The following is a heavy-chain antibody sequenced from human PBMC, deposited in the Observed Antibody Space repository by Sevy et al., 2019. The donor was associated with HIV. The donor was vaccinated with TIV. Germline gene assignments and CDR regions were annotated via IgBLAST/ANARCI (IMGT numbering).Heavy chain of an antibody. CDR3: TNYVHY. CDR2: ISSSFTNI. D-gene: IGHD3-10*02. Sequence: GGSLRLSCVASGFTFSIYEMNWVRQAPGQGLEWVSYISSSFTNIYYADSVKGRFTISRDNAKNSLHLQMTSLRAEDTAVYYCTNYVHYWGQGTLVTVSS. CDR1: GFTFSIYE. V-gene: IGHV3-48*03. J-gene: IGHJ4*02.